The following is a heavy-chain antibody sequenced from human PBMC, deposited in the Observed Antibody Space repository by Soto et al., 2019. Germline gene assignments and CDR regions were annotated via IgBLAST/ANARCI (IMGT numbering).Heavy chain of an antibody. CDR1: GYTFTSYG. CDR3: AIVRRQQLTGDYYGMDV. J-gene: IGHJ6*02. V-gene: IGHV1-18*01. D-gene: IGHD6-13*01. CDR2: ISAYNGNT. Sequence: QVQLVQSGAEVKKPGASVKVSCQASGYTFTSYGISWVRQAPGQGLEWMGWISAYNGNTNYAQKLQGRVTMTTDTSTSTAYMDLRSLRCERTAVYYCAIVRRQQLTGDYYGMDVWGQGTTVTVSS.